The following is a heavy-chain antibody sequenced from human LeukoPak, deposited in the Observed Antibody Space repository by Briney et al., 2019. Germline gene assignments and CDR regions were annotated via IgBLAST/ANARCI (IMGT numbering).Heavy chain of an antibody. CDR3: ARGIAVAGTSGDYFDY. Sequence: ASVKVSCKASGYTFTSYGISWVRQAPGQGLEWMGWISAYNGNTNYAQKLQGRVTMTTDTSTSTAYMELRSLRSDDTAVYYCARGIAVAGTSGDYFDYWGQGTLVTVSS. V-gene: IGHV1-18*01. CDR2: ISAYNGNT. CDR1: GYTFTSYG. D-gene: IGHD6-19*01. J-gene: IGHJ4*02.